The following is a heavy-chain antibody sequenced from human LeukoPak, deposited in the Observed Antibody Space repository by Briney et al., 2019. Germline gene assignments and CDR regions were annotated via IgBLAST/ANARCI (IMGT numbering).Heavy chain of an antibody. CDR3: ARSVVVVRNAFDI. D-gene: IGHD2-15*01. CDR1: GFTFSSYS. CDR2: ISSSSSTI. J-gene: IGHJ3*02. Sequence: GGSLRLSCAASGFTFSSYSMNWVRQAPGKGLEWVSYISSSSSTIYCADSVKGRFTISRDNAKNSLYLQMNSLRAEDTAVYYCARSVVVVRNAFDIWGQGTMVTVSS. V-gene: IGHV3-48*01.